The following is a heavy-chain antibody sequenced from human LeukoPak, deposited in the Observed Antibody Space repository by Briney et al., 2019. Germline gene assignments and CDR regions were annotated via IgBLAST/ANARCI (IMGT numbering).Heavy chain of an antibody. D-gene: IGHD3/OR15-3a*01. J-gene: IGHJ5*01. V-gene: IGHV3-30*02. Sequence: GGSLRLSCAASGFTFSSYGMHWVRQAPGKGLEWVAFIRYDGSNKYYADSVKGRFTISRDNSKNTLYLQMNSLRAEDTAVYYCARDRQEQHQVDSGNHLDNWFDSWGQGTLVTVSS. CDR3: ARDRQEQHQVDSGNHLDNWFDS. CDR2: IRYDGSNK. CDR1: GFTFSSYG.